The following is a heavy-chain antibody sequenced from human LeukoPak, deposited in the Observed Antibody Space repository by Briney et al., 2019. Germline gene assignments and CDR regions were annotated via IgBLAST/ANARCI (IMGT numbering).Heavy chain of an antibody. CDR1: GFTFSSYA. CDR2: ISGSGGST. V-gene: IGHV3-23*01. CDR3: AKSTTSSGSSKTPFDY. Sequence: GGSLRLSCAASGFTFSSYAMSWVRQAPGKGLEWVSVISGSGGSTYYADSVKGRFTISRDNSKNTLYLQMNSLRAEDTAIYYCAKSTTSSGSSKTPFDYWGQGTLVTASS. D-gene: IGHD1-26*01. J-gene: IGHJ4*02.